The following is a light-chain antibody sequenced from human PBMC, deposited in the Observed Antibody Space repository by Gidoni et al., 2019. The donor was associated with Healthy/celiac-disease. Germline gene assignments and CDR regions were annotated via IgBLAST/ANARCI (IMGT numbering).Light chain of an antibody. CDR2: AAS. CDR3: QQSYSTPRT. V-gene: IGKV1-39*01. J-gene: IGKJ1*01. Sequence: DIQMTQSPSSLSASVGDRVTITCRASQSISSYLNWYQQKPGKAPKLLISAASSLQSGVPSRFSGSGSWTDFTLTISRLQPADFATYYCQQSYSTPRTFGQGTKVEIK. CDR1: QSISSY.